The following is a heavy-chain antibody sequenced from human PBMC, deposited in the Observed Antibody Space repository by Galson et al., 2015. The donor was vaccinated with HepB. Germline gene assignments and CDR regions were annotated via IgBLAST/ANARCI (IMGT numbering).Heavy chain of an antibody. J-gene: IGHJ5*01. CDR3: ARVYSGWYWFDS. V-gene: IGHV3-74*01. CDR1: GFTFSHYW. D-gene: IGHD6-19*01. Sequence: SLRLSCAASGFTFSHYWMHWVRQVPGKGLAWVSLISNDGTITNYADSVKGRSTISRDNARNTVYLQMDSLRAEDTAVYYCARVYSGWYWFDSWGQGTLVTVSS. CDR2: ISNDGTIT.